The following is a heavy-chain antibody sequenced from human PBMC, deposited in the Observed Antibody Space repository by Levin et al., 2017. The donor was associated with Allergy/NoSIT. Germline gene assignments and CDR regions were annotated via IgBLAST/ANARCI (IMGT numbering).Heavy chain of an antibody. CDR2: VYYTGRT. Sequence: SETLSLTCTVSGVSINSYYWTWIRQAPGKGLQWIGYVYYTGRTNYSPSLQSRVTISVDTSKNQFSLRLTSVTAADTAVYYCVRDTYTGYDYGDLDGDHDYYYMDVWGKGTTVSVSS. D-gene: IGHD5-12*01. V-gene: IGHV4-59*01. CDR3: VRDTYTGYDYGDLDGDHDYYYMDV. CDR1: GVSINSYY. J-gene: IGHJ6*03.